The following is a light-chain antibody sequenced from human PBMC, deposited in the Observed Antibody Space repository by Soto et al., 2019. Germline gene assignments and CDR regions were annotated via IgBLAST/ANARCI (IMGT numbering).Light chain of an antibody. Sequence: QSVLTQPPSVSGAPGQRVTISCTGSSSNTGAGYDVHWYQQLPGTAPKLLIYANTNRPSGVPDRFSGSKSGTSASLAITGLQTDDEADYYGQAYDSSLSAWVFGTGTKLTVL. J-gene: IGLJ1*01. CDR3: QAYDSSLSAWV. CDR1: SSNTGAGYD. V-gene: IGLV1-40*01. CDR2: ANT.